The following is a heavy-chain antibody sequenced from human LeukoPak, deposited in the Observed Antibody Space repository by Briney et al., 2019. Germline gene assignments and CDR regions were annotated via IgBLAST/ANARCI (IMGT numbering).Heavy chain of an antibody. V-gene: IGHV3-30*18. CDR1: GFTFSGYG. J-gene: IGHJ4*02. D-gene: IGHD5-12*01. CDR3: AKDSSEGSPDWLRHFDY. CDR2: ISKDGTKK. Sequence: PGGSLRLSCAASGFTFSGYGMHWVRQAPGKGLEWEAVISKDGTKKNYADSVKGRFTISRDISENTLYLQMNSLRTEDTAVYFCAKDSSEGSPDWLRHFDYWGQGTLVTVSS.